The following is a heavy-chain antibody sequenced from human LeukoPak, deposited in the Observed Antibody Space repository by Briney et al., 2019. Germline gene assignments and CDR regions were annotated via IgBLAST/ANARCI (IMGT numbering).Heavy chain of an antibody. Sequence: SETLSLTCAVYGGAFSGYSWSWVRQPPGKGLEWIGEIDPNGTTNYNPSLKSRVTLSEDTSKNQFSLNLNSVTAADTAIYYCARGRSYEYGDYDYWGQGMLVTVSS. CDR3: ARGRSYEYGDYDY. D-gene: IGHD4-17*01. J-gene: IGHJ4*02. CDR1: GGAFSGYS. CDR2: IDPNGTT. V-gene: IGHV4-34*01.